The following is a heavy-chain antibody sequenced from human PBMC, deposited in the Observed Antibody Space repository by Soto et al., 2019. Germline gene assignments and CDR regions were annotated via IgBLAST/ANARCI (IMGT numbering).Heavy chain of an antibody. CDR1: GASISGGTYY. J-gene: IGHJ5*02. CDR2: IYYTGST. Sequence: PSETLSLTCTVSGASISGGTYYWTWIRQAPGKGLEWVGHIYYTGSTNYNPAINDLVTISVDTSKNHCPLQLTSVAAADTAVYSCARGAGFSYASTWFDIWGQGTLVTVSS. D-gene: IGHD5-18*01. V-gene: IGHV4-61*03. CDR3: ARGAGFSYASTWFDI.